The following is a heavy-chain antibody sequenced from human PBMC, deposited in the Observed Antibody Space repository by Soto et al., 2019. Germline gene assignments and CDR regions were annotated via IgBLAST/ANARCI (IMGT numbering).Heavy chain of an antibody. CDR1: GYTFTSYA. Sequence: GALVKVSCKASGYTFTSYAMHWVRQAPGQRLEWMGWINAGNGNTKYSQKFQGRVTITRDTSASTAYMELSSLRSEDTAVYYCARSIVVVTALDYWGQGALVTVSS. J-gene: IGHJ4*02. CDR3: ARSIVVVTALDY. D-gene: IGHD2-21*02. V-gene: IGHV1-3*01. CDR2: INAGNGNT.